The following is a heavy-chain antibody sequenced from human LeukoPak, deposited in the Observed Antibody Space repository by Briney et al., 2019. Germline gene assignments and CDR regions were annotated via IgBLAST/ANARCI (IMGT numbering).Heavy chain of an antibody. CDR3: ARARYCSGGNCYAEY. V-gene: IGHV5-51*01. J-gene: IGHJ4*02. Sequence: GESLKISCKGSGYSFTTYWIGWVRQMPGKGLEWMGIIYPGDSDTRYSPSFQGQVTISADKSISTAYLQWSSLKASDTAMCYCARARYCSGGNCYAEYWGQGTLVTVSS. D-gene: IGHD2-15*01. CDR2: IYPGDSDT. CDR1: GYSFTTYW.